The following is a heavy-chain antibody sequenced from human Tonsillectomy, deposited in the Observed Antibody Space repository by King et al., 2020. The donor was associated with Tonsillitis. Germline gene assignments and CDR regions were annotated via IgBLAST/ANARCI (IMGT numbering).Heavy chain of an antibody. D-gene: IGHD3-16*02. CDR2: IRYDGSNK. J-gene: IGHJ3*02. CDR3: AKVMITFGGVIASDAFDI. CDR1: GFTFSTYG. Sequence: QVQLVESGGSVVQPGGSLRLSCAASGFTFSTYGIHWVRQAPGKGLEWVAFIRYDGSNKYYANSVKGRFTISRDNSKNTLYLQMNSLRAEDTAVYYCAKVMITFGGVIASDAFDIWGQGTMVTVSS. V-gene: IGHV3-30*02.